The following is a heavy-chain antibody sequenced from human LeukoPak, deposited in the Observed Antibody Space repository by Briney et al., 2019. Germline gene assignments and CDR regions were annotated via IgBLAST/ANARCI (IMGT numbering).Heavy chain of an antibody. D-gene: IGHD4/OR15-4a*01. J-gene: IGHJ5*02. V-gene: IGHV1-69*13. CDR2: IIPMFDSR. CDR1: GGTFRGYG. Sequence: SVKVSCKASGGTFRGYGYNWVREAPGQGLEWMGGIIPMFDSRSYAQKFQGRVTLTSDESRTTVYMELSNLTTEDTAIYYCAREANFGDNLNWLDPWGQGTLVTVSS. CDR3: AREANFGDNLNWLDP.